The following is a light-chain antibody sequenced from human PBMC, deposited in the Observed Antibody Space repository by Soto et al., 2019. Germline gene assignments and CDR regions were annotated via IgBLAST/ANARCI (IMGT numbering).Light chain of an antibody. CDR2: GAS. Sequence: EIAMTQSPATLSVSPGERATLSCRASQSVSSNLAWYQHKPGQAPRLLIYGASTRATGIPARFSGSGSETEFTLTISSLQSEDFGVYYCQHYNNWPPYTFGQGTKLEIK. J-gene: IGKJ2*01. V-gene: IGKV3-15*01. CDR3: QHYNNWPPYT. CDR1: QSVSSN.